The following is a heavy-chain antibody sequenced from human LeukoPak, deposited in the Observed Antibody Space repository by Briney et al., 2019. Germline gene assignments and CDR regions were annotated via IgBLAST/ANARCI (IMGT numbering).Heavy chain of an antibody. D-gene: IGHD3-22*01. CDR1: GFTFSSYA. CDR2: ISGSGGST. V-gene: IGHV3-23*01. CDR3: AKDLHYYDSSGDLDY. J-gene: IGHJ4*02. Sequence: GGSLRLSCAASGFTFSSYAMSWVRQAPGKGLEWVSAISGSGGSTYYADSVKGRFTISRDNSKNTLYLQMNSLRAEDTAVYYCAKDLHYYDSSGDLDYWGQGTLVTVSS.